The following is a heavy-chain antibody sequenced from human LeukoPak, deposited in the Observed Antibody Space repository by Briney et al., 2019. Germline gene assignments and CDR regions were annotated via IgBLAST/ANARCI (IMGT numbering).Heavy chain of an antibody. J-gene: IGHJ4*02. CDR1: GGSFSGYY. V-gene: IGHV4-34*01. D-gene: IGHD2-2*01. CDR3: ARIGYCSSTSCYPDLFDY. Sequence: SETLSLTCAVYGGSFSGYYWSWIRQPPGKGLEWIGEINHSGSTNYNPSLKSRVTISVDMSKNQFSLKLSSVTAADTAVYYCARIGYCSSTSCYPDLFDYWGQGTLVTVSS. CDR2: INHSGST.